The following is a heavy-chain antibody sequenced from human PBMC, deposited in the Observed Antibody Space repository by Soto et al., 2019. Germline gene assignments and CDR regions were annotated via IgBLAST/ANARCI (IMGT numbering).Heavy chain of an antibody. Sequence: ASVKVSCKASGYTFTSYGISWVRQAPGQGLEWMGWISAYNGNTNYAQKLQGRVTMTTDTSTSTAYMELRSLRSDDTAVYYCAREWYSSSFQARDAFDIWGQGTMVTVSS. CDR2: ISAYNGNT. CDR3: AREWYSSSFQARDAFDI. V-gene: IGHV1-18*01. CDR1: GYTFTSYG. J-gene: IGHJ3*02. D-gene: IGHD6-6*01.